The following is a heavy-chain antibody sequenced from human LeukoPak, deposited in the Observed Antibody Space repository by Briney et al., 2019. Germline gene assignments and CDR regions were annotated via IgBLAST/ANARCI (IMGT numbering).Heavy chain of an antibody. CDR1: GFTFSSYG. V-gene: IGHV3-30*02. CDR2: IPYDGNNK. J-gene: IGHJ4*02. Sequence: PGGSLRLSCAASGFTFSSYGMHWVRQAPGKGLEWVAFIPYDGNNKYYADSMKGRFTISRDNSNNTLYLQMNSLRAEDTALYYCAKDRVTTLTTDYFDYWGQGTLVTVSS. CDR3: AKDRVTTLTTDYFDY. D-gene: IGHD4-11*01.